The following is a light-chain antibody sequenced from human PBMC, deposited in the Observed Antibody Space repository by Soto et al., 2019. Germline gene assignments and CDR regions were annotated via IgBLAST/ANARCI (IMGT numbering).Light chain of an antibody. CDR1: QNINTY. CDR3: QQYYSYPYT. CDR2: DAA. Sequence: DIPMTQSPYSLSAAVGDRVTIACRASQNINTYLNWYQQKPGKAPKLLIFDAASLQSGVPSRFSGGGSRTDFTLTITSLQPEDFATYYCQQYYSYPYTFGQGTKVDIK. J-gene: IGKJ2*01. V-gene: IGKV1-39*01.